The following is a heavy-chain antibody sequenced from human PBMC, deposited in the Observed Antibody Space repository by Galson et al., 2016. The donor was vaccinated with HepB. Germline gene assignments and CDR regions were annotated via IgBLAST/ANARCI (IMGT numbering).Heavy chain of an antibody. CDR1: GYKFTAYY. V-gene: IGHV1-2*04. CDR2: INPNSGDT. D-gene: IGHD4-17*01. J-gene: IGHJ4*02. Sequence: SVKVSCKASGYKFTAYYIHWVRQAPGQGLEWMGWINPNSGDTKYAQKFQGWVTMTRDTTISTAYMQLGSLKTADTAVYYCARELFGSTVTTGFDYWGQGTLVPVSS. CDR3: ARELFGSTVTTGFDY.